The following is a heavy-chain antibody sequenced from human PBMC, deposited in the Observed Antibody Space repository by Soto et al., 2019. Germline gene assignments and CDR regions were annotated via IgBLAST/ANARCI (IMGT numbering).Heavy chain of an antibody. Sequence: GGSLRLSCAASGFTFSSYAMSWVRQAPGKGLEWVSAISGSGGSTYYADSVKGRFTISRDNSKNTLYLQMNSLRAEDTAVYYCAKIRGNTVTRYYFDYWGQGTLVTVSS. D-gene: IGHD4-17*01. CDR3: AKIRGNTVTRYYFDY. J-gene: IGHJ4*02. CDR1: GFTFSSYA. V-gene: IGHV3-23*01. CDR2: ISGSGGST.